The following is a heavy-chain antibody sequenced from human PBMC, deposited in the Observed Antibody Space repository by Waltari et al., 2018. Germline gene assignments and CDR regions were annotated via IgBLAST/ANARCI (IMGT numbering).Heavy chain of an antibody. V-gene: IGHV4-61*02. CDR3: ARDLGLGVVVPAAMDVVWAFDI. Sequence: QVQLQESGPGLVKPSQTLSLTCTVSGGSISSGSYYWSWIRQPAGKGLEWIGRIYTRGSTNSNPSLKSRVTISVDTSKNQFSLKLSSVTAADTAVYYCARDLGLGVVVPAAMDVVWAFDIWGQGTMVTVSS. CDR1: GGSISSGSYY. D-gene: IGHD2-2*01. CDR2: IYTRGST. J-gene: IGHJ3*02.